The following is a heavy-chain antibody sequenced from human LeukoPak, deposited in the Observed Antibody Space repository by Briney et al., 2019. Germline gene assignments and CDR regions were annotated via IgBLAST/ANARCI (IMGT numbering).Heavy chain of an antibody. D-gene: IGHD2-2*02. CDR2: INAGNGNT. J-gene: IGHJ4*02. CDR3: ARMKRYCSSTSCYIGPFDY. Sequence: ALVKVSCKASGYTFTSYAMHWVRQAPGQRLEWMGWINAGNGNTKYSQKFQGRVTITRDTSASTAYMELSSLRSEDTAVYYCARMKRYCSSTSCYIGPFDYWGQGTLVTVSS. V-gene: IGHV1-3*01. CDR1: GYTFTSYA.